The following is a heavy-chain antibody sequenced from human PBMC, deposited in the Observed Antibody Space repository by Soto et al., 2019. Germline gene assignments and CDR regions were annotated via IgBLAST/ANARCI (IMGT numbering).Heavy chain of an antibody. D-gene: IGHD2-21*02. CDR3: ARDRRHPYCGGDCYPSWFAP. J-gene: IGHJ5*02. V-gene: IGHV4-61*01. CDR2: IYYSGST. Sequence: SETLSLTCTVSGGSISSSSYYWGWIRQPPGKGLEWIGYIYYSGSTNYNPSLKSRVTISVDTSKNQFSLKLSSVTAADTAVYYCARDRRHPYCGGDCYPSWFAPSAQGTPVTVSS. CDR1: GGSISSSSYY.